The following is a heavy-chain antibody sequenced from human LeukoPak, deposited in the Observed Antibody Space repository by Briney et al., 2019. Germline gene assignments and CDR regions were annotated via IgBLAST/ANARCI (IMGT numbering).Heavy chain of an antibody. D-gene: IGHD1-26*01. CDR3: AKGKWELLHIPDAFDI. CDR2: ISGSGGST. CDR1: GFTFSSYA. Sequence: GGSLRLSCAASGFTFSSYAMSWVRQAPGKGLEWVSAISGSGGSTYYADSVKGRFTISRDNSKNTLYLQMNSLRAEDTAVYYCAKGKWELLHIPDAFDIWGQGTMVTVSS. J-gene: IGHJ3*02. V-gene: IGHV3-23*01.